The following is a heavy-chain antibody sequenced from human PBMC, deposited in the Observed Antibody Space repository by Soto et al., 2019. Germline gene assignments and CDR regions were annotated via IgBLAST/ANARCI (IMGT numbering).Heavy chain of an antibody. V-gene: IGHV1-18*01. CDR3: ARESLGFSSSWYGDFYYYMDV. CDR1: GYTYTSYG. CDR2: ISAYNVNT. J-gene: IGHJ6*03. D-gene: IGHD6-13*01. Sequence: QVQLVQSGAEVKKPGASVKVSCTASGYTYTSYGISWVLQAPGQGLEWMGWISAYNVNTNYAQKLQGRVTMTTDTSPSKAYMELMSLRSDDTSVYYCARESLGFSSSWYGDFYYYMDVWGKGTTVTVSS.